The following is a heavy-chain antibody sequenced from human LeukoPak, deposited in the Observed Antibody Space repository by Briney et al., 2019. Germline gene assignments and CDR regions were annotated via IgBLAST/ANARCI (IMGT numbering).Heavy chain of an antibody. J-gene: IGHJ3*02. Sequence: GGSLRLSCAASGFTFSVYAMNWVRQAPGKGLEWVSVVGGDDAAYYTDSVKGRFTISRDNCKNTLSLQMNSLRLEDTAVYYCAKDSWSRNGIYDPFDIWGQGTMVTVSS. CDR2: VGGDDAA. CDR1: GFTFSVYA. V-gene: IGHV3-23*01. D-gene: IGHD2-8*01. CDR3: AKDSWSRNGIYDPFDI.